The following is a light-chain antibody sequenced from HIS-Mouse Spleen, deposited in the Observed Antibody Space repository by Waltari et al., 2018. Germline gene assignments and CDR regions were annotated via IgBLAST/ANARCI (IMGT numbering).Light chain of an antibody. CDR2: AAA. CDR1: QSISSY. V-gene: IGKV1-39*01. Sequence: DIQMTQSPSSLSASLGDRVTITCLASQSISSYLNWDQQKPGKAPKLLIYAAASLQSGVPSRFSGSGSGTDFTLTISSLQPEDFATYYCQQSYSTPPFTFGPGTKVDIK. CDR3: QQSYSTPPFT. J-gene: IGKJ3*01.